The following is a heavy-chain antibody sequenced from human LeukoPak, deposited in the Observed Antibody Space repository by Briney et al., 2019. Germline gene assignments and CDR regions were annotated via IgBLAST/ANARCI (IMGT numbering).Heavy chain of an antibody. CDR3: ARAYSSVASCDY. V-gene: IGHV3-48*03. CDR2: ISSSGTTI. Sequence: QPGGSLRLSCAASGFRFSSYEMNWVRQAPGKGLEWVSYISSSGTTIHYADSVKGRFTISRDNAKNSLYLQMNSLRAEDTAVYYCARAYSSVASCDYWGQGTLVTVSS. D-gene: IGHD6-19*01. J-gene: IGHJ4*02. CDR1: GFRFSSYE.